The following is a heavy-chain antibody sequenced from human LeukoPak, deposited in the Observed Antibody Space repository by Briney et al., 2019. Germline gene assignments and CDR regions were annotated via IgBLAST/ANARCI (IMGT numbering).Heavy chain of an antibody. J-gene: IGHJ4*02. V-gene: IGHV3-21*04. CDR1: GFTFSSYS. CDR3: ARGFMGEWELLN. CDR2: ISSSSSYI. Sequence: GGSLRLSCAASGFTFSSYSMNWVRQAPGKGLEWVSSISSSSSYIYYADSVKGRFTISRDNAKNSLYLQMNSLRAEDTAVYYCARGFMGEWELLNWGQGTLVTVSS. D-gene: IGHD1-26*01.